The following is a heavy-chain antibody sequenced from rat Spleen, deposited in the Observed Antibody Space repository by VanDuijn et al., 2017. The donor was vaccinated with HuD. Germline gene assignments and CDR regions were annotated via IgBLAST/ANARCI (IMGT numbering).Heavy chain of an antibody. D-gene: IGHD1-11*01. CDR1: GFSLTSYH. V-gene: IGHV2-32*01. J-gene: IGHJ3*01. CDR3: ARLGGYTQHWFPY. CDR2: VWAGGNT. Sequence: QVQLKESGPGLVQPSQTLSLTCTVSGFSLTSYHVSWVRQSPGKSLVWMGTVWAGGNTAYNSLLKSRLSISRDTSKSQVFLKMNSLQTEDTATYYCARLGGYTQHWFPYWGQGTLVTVSS.